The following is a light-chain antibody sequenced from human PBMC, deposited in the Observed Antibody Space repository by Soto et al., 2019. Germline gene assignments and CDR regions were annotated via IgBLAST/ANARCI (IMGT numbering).Light chain of an antibody. CDR2: EVR. J-gene: IGLJ1*01. V-gene: IGLV2-14*01. Sequence: QSALTQPASVSGSPGQSITISCTGTASDVGAYDYVSWYQHHPGKPPKLLMFEVRDRPSGVSNRFSGSKSGNTASLTISGLQPEDEADYFCSSSTSSSTLVFGTVTKVTVL. CDR1: ASDVGAYDY. CDR3: SSSTSSSTLV.